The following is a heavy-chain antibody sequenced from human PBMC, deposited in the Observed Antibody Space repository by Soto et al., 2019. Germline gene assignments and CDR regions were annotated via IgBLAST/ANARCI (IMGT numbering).Heavy chain of an antibody. CDR2: FDPEDGET. J-gene: IGHJ4*02. CDR3: ATVPIFGVVTSNFDY. D-gene: IGHD3-3*01. V-gene: IGHV1-24*01. Sequence: GASVKVSCKVSGYTLTELSMHWVRQAPGKGLEWMGGFDPEDGETIYAQKFQGRVTMTEDTSTDTAYMELSSLRSEDTAVYYCATVPIFGVVTSNFDYWGQGILVTVSS. CDR1: GYTLTELS.